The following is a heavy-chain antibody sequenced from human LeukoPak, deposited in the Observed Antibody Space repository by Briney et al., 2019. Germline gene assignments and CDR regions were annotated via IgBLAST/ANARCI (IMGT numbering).Heavy chain of an antibody. CDR1: GGSISGSSYY. D-gene: IGHD3-9*01. V-gene: IGHV4-39*07. CDR3: ARVDDILDY. Sequence: SETLSLTCTVSGGSISGSSYYWGWIRQPPGKGLEWIGSIYYSGSTYYNPSLKSRVTISVDTSKNQFSLKLSSVTAADTAVYYCARVDDILDYWGQGTLVTVSS. J-gene: IGHJ4*02. CDR2: IYYSGST.